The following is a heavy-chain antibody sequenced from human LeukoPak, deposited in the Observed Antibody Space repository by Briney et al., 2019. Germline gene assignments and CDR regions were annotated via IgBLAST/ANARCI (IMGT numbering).Heavy chain of an antibody. V-gene: IGHV3-66*01. CDR3: ARDLIGWSFDY. J-gene: IGHJ4*02. D-gene: IGHD2-15*01. CDR2: IYSGGST. CDR1: GFTVSSNY. Sequence: QPGGSLRRSCAASGFTVSSNYMSWVRQAPGKGLEWVSVIYSGGSTYYADSVKGRFTISRDNSKNTLYLQMNSLRAEDTAVYYCARDLIGWSFDYWGQGTLVTVSS.